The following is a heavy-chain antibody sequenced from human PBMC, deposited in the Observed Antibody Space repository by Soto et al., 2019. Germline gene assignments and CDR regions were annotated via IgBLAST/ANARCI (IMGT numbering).Heavy chain of an antibody. CDR3: RRGGGVGVAGSAAFDM. V-gene: IGHV1-2*02. Sequence: QLHLVQSGAVVKKPGASVTVSCSASGYPVTAYYMHWVRQAPGRGLEWMGGINPATGAAKYTQTFQGRATRTRATSTSTVLREVGGLTSEDTAVFYGRRGGGVGVAGSAAFDMWGQGTLVTVSS. J-gene: IGHJ3*02. CDR2: INPATGAA. CDR1: GYPVTAYY. D-gene: IGHD3-3*01.